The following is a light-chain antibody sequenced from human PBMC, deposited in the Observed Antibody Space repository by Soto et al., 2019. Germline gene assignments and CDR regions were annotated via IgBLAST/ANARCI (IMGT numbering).Light chain of an antibody. Sequence: QSALTQPSSASGTPGQRVTISCSGSNSNIGGNPVNWFQQLPGTAPKLLIYSKNQRPSGVPDRFSASKSGTSASLAISGLQSDDEADYYCASWDDSLDGYVFGTGTKVTVL. V-gene: IGLV1-44*01. CDR2: SKN. CDR1: NSNIGGNP. CDR3: ASWDDSLDGYV. J-gene: IGLJ1*01.